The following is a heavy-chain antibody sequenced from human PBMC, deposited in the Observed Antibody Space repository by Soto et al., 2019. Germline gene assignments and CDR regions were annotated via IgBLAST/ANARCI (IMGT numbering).Heavy chain of an antibody. CDR1: GFTFSSYS. D-gene: IGHD3-22*01. V-gene: IGHV3-30-3*01. CDR2: ISYDGSNK. CDR3: ARDYKRSSGILDY. J-gene: IGHJ4*02. Sequence: GGALRHSFAGSGFTFSSYSFHWGRPAPGKGLEWVAVISYDGSNKYYADSVKGRFTISRDNSKNTLYLQMNSLRAEDTAVYYCARDYKRSSGILDYWGQGTLVTVSS.